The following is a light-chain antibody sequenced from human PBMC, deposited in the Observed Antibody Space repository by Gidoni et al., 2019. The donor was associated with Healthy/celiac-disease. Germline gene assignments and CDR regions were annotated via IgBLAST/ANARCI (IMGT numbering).Light chain of an antibody. Sequence: DIQLPQSPSFLSASVGDRVTITCRASQGISSYLAWYQQKPGKAPKLLIYAASTLQSGVPSRFSGSGSGTELTLTISSLQPEDLATYYCQQLNSYPVYTFGQGTKLEIK. V-gene: IGKV1-9*01. CDR2: AAS. J-gene: IGKJ2*01. CDR3: QQLNSYPVYT. CDR1: QGISSY.